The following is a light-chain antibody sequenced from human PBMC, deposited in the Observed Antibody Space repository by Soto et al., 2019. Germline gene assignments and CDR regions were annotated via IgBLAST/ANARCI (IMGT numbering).Light chain of an antibody. CDR1: QGISSY. V-gene: IGKV1-8*01. Sequence: IRMTQSPSSFSASTGDRVTITCRASQGISSYLAWYQQKPGKAPKLLIYAASTLQSGVPSRFSGSGSGTDFTLTISCLQSEDFATYYCQQYYSYPRTLGQGTKVDIK. CDR2: AAS. J-gene: IGKJ1*01. CDR3: QQYYSYPRT.